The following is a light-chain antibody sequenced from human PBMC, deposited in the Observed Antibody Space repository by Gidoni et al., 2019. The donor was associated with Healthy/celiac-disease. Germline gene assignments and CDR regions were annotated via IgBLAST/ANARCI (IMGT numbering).Light chain of an antibody. CDR3: QQYGSSPRT. J-gene: IGKJ1*01. CDR2: GAS. CDR1: QSVSSSY. Sequence: EIVFTPSPGTLSLSPGERATLSCRASQSVSSSYLAWYQQKPGQAPRLLIYGASSRATGIPDRFNGSGSGTDFTLTISRLEPEDFAVYYCQQYGSSPRTFGQGTKVEIK. V-gene: IGKV3-20*01.